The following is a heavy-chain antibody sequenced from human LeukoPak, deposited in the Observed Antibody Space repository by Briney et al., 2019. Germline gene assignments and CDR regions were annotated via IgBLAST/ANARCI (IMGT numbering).Heavy chain of an antibody. Sequence: GGSLRLSCAASGFTFSSYSMNWVRQAPGKGLEWVSGISWNSGSIGYADSVKGRFTISRDNAKNSLYLQMNSLRAEDTALYYCAKDIAAALTGVDYWGQGTLVTVSS. D-gene: IGHD6-13*01. CDR1: GFTFSSYS. V-gene: IGHV3-9*01. CDR3: AKDIAAALTGVDY. CDR2: ISWNSGSI. J-gene: IGHJ4*02.